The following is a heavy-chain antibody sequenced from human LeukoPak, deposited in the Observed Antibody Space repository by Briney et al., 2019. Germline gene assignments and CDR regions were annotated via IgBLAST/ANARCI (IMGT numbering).Heavy chain of an antibody. Sequence: SETLPLPCTVSGGSNSSYYWIWIRQPPGKGLEWIGYIYYSGSTNYNPSLKSRVTISVDTSKNQFSLKLSSATAADTAVYYCARRGYSYGYDYWGQGTLVTVSS. CDR1: GGSNSSYY. V-gene: IGHV4-59*01. J-gene: IGHJ4*02. CDR2: IYYSGST. D-gene: IGHD5-18*01. CDR3: ARRGYSYGYDY.